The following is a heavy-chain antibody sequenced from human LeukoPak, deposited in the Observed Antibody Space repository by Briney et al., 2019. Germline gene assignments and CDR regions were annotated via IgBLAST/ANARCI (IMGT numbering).Heavy chain of an antibody. V-gene: IGHV1-69*06. CDR3: ARDTAVAGNWFDP. CDR1: GGTFSSYA. CDR2: IIPIFGTA. Sequence: ASVKVSCKASGGTFSSYAISWVRQAPGQGLEWMGGIIPIFGTANYAQKFQGRVTITADKSTSTAYMELGSLRSEDTAVYYCARDTAVAGNWFDPWGQGTLVTVSS. D-gene: IGHD6-19*01. J-gene: IGHJ5*02.